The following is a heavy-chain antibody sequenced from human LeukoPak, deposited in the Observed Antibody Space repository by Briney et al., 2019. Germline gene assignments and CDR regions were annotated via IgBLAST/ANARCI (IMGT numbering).Heavy chain of an antibody. Sequence: PGGSLRLSCAASGFTFSSYWMHWVRHAPGKGLEWVSRISSDGSSTDYADSVKGRFTISRDNAKNALYLQIHSLRAEDTAMYYCAHLQYCSGTTCPYSDYWGQGTLVTVSS. V-gene: IGHV3-74*01. D-gene: IGHD2/OR15-2a*01. CDR1: GFTFSSYW. CDR2: ISSDGSST. J-gene: IGHJ4*02. CDR3: AHLQYCSGTTCPYSDY.